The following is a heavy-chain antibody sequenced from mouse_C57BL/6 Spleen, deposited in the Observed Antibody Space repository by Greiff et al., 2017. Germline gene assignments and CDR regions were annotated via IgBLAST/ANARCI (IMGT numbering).Heavy chain of an antibody. J-gene: IGHJ4*01. CDR2: INPNNGGT. V-gene: IGHV1-18*01. CDR1: GYTFTDYN. Sequence: EVHLVESGPELVKPGASVKIPCKASGYTFTDYNMDWVKQSHGKSLEWIGDINPNNGGTIYNQKFKGKATLTVDKSSSTAYMELRSLTSEDTAVYYCAREAMDYWGQGTSVTVSS. CDR3: AREAMDY.